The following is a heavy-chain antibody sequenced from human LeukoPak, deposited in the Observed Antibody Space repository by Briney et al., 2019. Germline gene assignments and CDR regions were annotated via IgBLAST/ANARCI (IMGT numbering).Heavy chain of an antibody. D-gene: IGHD1-26*01. CDR2: ISGSGGST. CDR1: GFTFSSYG. CDR3: AKVSGSYRLLVATEYFQH. V-gene: IGHV3-23*01. J-gene: IGHJ1*01. Sequence: GGSLRLSCAASGFTFSSYGMSWVRQAPGKGLEWASAISGSGGSTYYADSVKGRFTISRDNSKNTLYLQMNSLRAEDTAVYYCAKVSGSYRLLVATEYFQHWGQGTLVTVSS.